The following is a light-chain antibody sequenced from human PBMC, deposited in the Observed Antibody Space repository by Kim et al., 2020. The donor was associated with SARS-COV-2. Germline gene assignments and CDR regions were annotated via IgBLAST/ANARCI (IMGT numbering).Light chain of an antibody. CDR2: GKN. CDR1: SPRSYY. J-gene: IGLJ3*02. V-gene: IGLV3-19*01. CDR3: NSRDSSGNHPWV. Sequence: SSELTQDPAVSVALGQTVRITCQGDSPRSYYASLYQQKPGQAPVLVIYGKNNRPSGIPDRFSGSSSGNTASLTITGAQAEDEADYYCNSRDSSGNHPWVFGGGTQLTVL.